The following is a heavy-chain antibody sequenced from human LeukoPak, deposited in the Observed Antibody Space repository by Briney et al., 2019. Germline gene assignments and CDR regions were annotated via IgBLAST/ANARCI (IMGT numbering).Heavy chain of an antibody. J-gene: IGHJ6*03. V-gene: IGHV1-18*01. Sequence: SVKVSCKASGYTFTSYGISWVRQAPGQGLEWMGWISAYNGNTNYAQKLQGRVTMTTDTSTSTAYMELRSLRSDDTAVYYCAKEGYSRGYYSYYYMDVWGKGTTVTVSS. CDR3: AKEGYSRGYYSYYYMDV. CDR2: ISAYNGNT. CDR1: GYTFTSYG. D-gene: IGHD6-13*01.